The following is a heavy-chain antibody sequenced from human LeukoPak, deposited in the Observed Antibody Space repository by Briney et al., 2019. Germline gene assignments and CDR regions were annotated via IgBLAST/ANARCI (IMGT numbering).Heavy chain of an antibody. Sequence: SENLSLTCTVSGGSISSSSYFWGWIRQPPGKGLEWIASIYYSGSTYNNPSLKSRVTISVDTSTNQFSLKLTSVTAADTAVYYCATIQPGYWGQGTLVTVSS. CDR3: ATIQPGY. CDR2: IYYSGST. D-gene: IGHD5-18*01. V-gene: IGHV4-39*01. CDR1: GGSISSSSYF. J-gene: IGHJ4*02.